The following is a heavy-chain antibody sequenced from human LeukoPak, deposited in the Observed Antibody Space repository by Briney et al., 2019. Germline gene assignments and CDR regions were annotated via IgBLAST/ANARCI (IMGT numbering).Heavy chain of an antibody. CDR1: GDSINSGASY. V-gene: IGHV4-61*02. CDR2: TYTTGNT. D-gene: IGHD3-22*01. Sequence: SETLSLTRTVSGDSINSGASYWSWIRQPAGKGLDWIGRTYTTGNTNYNPSLWRRVTISVDTSKNQFSLGLNSVTAADTAVYFCARDRSYYSDSGTAYWGQGSLVTVSS. J-gene: IGHJ4*02. CDR3: ARDRSYYSDSGTAY.